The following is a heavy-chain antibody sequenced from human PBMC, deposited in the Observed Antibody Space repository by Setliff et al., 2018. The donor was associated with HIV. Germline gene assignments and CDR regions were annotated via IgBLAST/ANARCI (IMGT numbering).Heavy chain of an antibody. CDR3: ARIEGYAYGSNWFDP. D-gene: IGHD3-16*01. CDR1: SGSISYNNW. Sequence: SETLSLTCAVSSGSISYNNWWTWVRQPPGKGLEWIGEIYHTESTNYSPSLKSRVTISVDKSKNQFSLKLSSVTAADTAVYYCARIEGYAYGSNWFDPWGQGTLVTVSS. J-gene: IGHJ5*02. CDR2: IYHTEST. V-gene: IGHV4-4*02.